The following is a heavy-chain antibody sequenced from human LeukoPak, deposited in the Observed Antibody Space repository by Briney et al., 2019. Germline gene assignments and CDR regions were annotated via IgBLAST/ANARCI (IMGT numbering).Heavy chain of an antibody. V-gene: IGHV4-59*01. CDR3: ARGSAVTTYDAFDI. CDR2: IYYSGTT. CDR1: GGSISSYY. Sequence: PSETLSLTCTVSGGSISSYYWSWIRQPPGKGLEWIGYIYYSGTTNYNPSLKSRVTISLDTSKSQFSLKLSSVTAADTAVYYCARGSAVTTYDAFDIWGQRTMVTVAS. J-gene: IGHJ3*02. D-gene: IGHD4-17*01.